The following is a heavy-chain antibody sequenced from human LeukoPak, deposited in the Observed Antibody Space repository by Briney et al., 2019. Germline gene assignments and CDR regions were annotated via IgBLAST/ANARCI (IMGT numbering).Heavy chain of an antibody. D-gene: IGHD3-16*01. V-gene: IGHV3-20*04. CDR2: INWNGGST. J-gene: IGHJ4*02. CDR3: AKDRYDYVWGSYTDY. CDR1: GFTFDDYG. Sequence: PGGSLRLSCAASGFTFDDYGMSWVRQAPGKGLEWVSGINWNGGSTGYADSVKGRFTISRDNSKNTLYLQMNSLRAEDTAVYYCAKDRYDYVWGSYTDYWGQGTLVTVSS.